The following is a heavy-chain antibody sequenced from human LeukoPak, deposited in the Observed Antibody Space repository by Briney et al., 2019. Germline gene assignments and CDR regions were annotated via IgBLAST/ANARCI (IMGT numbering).Heavy chain of an antibody. D-gene: IGHD6-13*01. CDR2: IYYTGST. J-gene: IGHJ4*02. CDR3: ARAPLLVRHYFDY. V-gene: IGHV4-39*07. Sequence: SETLSLTCTVSSGSISSSTYYWGWIRQPPGKGLEWIGTIYYTGSTYYNPSLKSRVTISVDTSKNQFSLRLSSVTAADTAVYFCARAPLLVRHYFDYWGQGTLVAVSS. CDR1: SGSISSSTYY.